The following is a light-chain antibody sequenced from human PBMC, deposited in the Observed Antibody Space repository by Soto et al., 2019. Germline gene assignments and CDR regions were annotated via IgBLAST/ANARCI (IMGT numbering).Light chain of an antibody. V-gene: IGLV2-14*01. Sequence: QSALTQPASVSGSPGQSITISCTGTSSDVGGYNYVSWYQQHPGKAPKLMIYEVSNRPSGVSNRFSGSKSGNTASLTISGLQAEDDADYYCSSDTSSSPVFGTGTKLTVL. CDR1: SSDVGGYNY. J-gene: IGLJ1*01. CDR2: EVS. CDR3: SSDTSSSPV.